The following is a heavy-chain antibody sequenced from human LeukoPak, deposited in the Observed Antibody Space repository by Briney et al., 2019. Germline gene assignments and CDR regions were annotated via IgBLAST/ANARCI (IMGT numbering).Heavy chain of an antibody. V-gene: IGHV1-8*01. CDR1: GYTFTSYD. CDR3: AREISHAEDAFDI. Sequence: ASVKVSCKASGYTFTSYDINWVRQATGQGLEWMGWMNPNSGNTGYAQKFQGRVTMTRNTSISTAYMELSSLRSEDTAVYDCAREISHAEDAFDIWGQGTMVTVSS. CDR2: MNPNSGNT. J-gene: IGHJ3*02.